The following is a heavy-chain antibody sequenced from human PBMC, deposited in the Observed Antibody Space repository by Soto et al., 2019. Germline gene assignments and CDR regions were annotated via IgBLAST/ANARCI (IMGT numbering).Heavy chain of an antibody. CDR3: ASRLRSGYCSGGTCNNGFDP. CDR1: GGSISSSYY. J-gene: IGHJ5*02. CDR2: IYYSGSS. V-gene: IGHV4-39*01. D-gene: IGHD2-15*01. Sequence: PSETLSLTCTVSGGSISSSYYWGWIRQPPGKGLEWIGSIYYSGSSYYNPSLKSRLTISVDTSKNQFSLKLSSVTAADTAVYYCASRLRSGYCSGGTCNNGFDPWGQGTLVTVSS.